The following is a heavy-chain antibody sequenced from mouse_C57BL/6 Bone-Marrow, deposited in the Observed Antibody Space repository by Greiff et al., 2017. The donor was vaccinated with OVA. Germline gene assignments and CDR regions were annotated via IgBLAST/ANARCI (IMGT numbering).Heavy chain of an antibody. J-gene: IGHJ1*03. D-gene: IGHD2-3*01. V-gene: IGHV1-53*01. Sequence: QVQLQQSGTELVKPGASVKLSCKASGYTFTSYWMHWVKQRPGQGLEWIGNINPSNGGTNYNEKFKSKATLTVDKSSSTAYMQLSSLTSEDSAVYYCARSRWLLRYFDVWGTGTTVTVSS. CDR1: GYTFTSYW. CDR3: ARSRWLLRYFDV. CDR2: INPSNGGT.